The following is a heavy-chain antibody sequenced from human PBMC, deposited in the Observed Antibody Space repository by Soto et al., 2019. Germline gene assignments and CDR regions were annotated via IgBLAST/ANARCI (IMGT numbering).Heavy chain of an antibody. CDR3: ARGSLRWIPGGNYFDY. CDR1: GGSFSGYY. D-gene: IGHD4-17*01. V-gene: IGHV4-34*01. J-gene: IGHJ4*02. Sequence: SETLSLTCAVYGGSFSGYYWSWIRQPPGKGLEWIGEINHSGSTNYNPSLKSRVTISVDTSKNQFSLKLSSVTAADTAGYYCARGSLRWIPGGNYFDYWGQGTLVTVSS. CDR2: INHSGST.